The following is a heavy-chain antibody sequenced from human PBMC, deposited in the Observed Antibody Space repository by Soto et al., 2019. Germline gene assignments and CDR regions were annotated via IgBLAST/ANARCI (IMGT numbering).Heavy chain of an antibody. CDR3: ATGVYSSSWSPTPYYYGMDV. CDR1: GYTLTELS. CDR2: FDPEDGET. J-gene: IGHJ6*02. V-gene: IGHV1-24*01. D-gene: IGHD6-13*01. Sequence: ASVKVSCKVSGYTLTELSMHWVRQAPGKGLEWMGGFDPEDGETIYAQKFQGRVTMTEDTSTDTAYMELSSLRSEDTAVYYCATGVYSSSWSPTPYYYGMDVWRQGTTVTVSS.